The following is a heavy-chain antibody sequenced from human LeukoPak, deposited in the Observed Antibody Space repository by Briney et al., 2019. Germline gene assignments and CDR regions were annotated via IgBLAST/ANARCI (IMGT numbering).Heavy chain of an antibody. D-gene: IGHD2-2*01. J-gene: IGHJ3*02. V-gene: IGHV3-7*01. CDR3: ARTVVEVRAASDVFDI. CDR1: GFTFGTSW. Sequence: GGSLRLPCAASGFTFGTSWMSWVRQAPGKGLEWLANIYVDGIEKYYVDSVKGRFTISRDNAKNSLYLQMDSLRVEDTAVYYCARTVVEVRAASDVFDIWGQGTMVTVSS. CDR2: IYVDGIEK.